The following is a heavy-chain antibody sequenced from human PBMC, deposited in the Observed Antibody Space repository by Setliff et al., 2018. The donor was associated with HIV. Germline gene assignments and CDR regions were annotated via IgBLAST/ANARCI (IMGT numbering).Heavy chain of an antibody. CDR1: GGSISGYY. V-gene: IGHV4-59*01. CDR2: IFYTGNT. CDR3: VRGFCSSTTCYEDYYYMDV. D-gene: IGHD2-2*01. Sequence: SLTCTVSGGSISGYYWSWIRQPPGKGLEWIGTIFYTGNTNYNPSLKSRVTLSGGMSENQLFLRLTSVTAADTAVYYCVRGFCSSTTCYEDYYYMDVWGKGSTVTVSS. J-gene: IGHJ6*03.